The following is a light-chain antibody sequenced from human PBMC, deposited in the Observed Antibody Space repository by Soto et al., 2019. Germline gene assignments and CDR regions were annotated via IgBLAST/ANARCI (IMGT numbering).Light chain of an antibody. CDR2: RNN. CDR3: AAWDDSLSGYV. Sequence: SVLPQPPSASGTPGQKVTISCSGSSSNIGDNYVYWHQQLPGTAPKLLIYRNNQRPSGVPDRFSGSKSGTSASLAISGLRSEDEADYYCAAWDDSLSGYVFGPGSKVT. V-gene: IGLV1-47*01. CDR1: SSNIGDNY. J-gene: IGLJ1*01.